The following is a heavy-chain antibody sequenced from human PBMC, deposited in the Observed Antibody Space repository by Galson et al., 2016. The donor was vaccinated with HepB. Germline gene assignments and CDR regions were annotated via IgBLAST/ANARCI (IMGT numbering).Heavy chain of an antibody. CDR2: IHHSGSA. V-gene: IGHV4-59*01. D-gene: IGHD2-15*01. CDR1: GGSISPYY. Sequence: SETLSLTCTVSGGSISPYYWSWIRQPPGKGLEWLGYIHHSGSANYHPPLKSRVSISLDTSKNQFSLKLSSVTAADTAVYYWARGLSRNDCSGGSCPLNYWGQGTLVTVSS. J-gene: IGHJ4*02. CDR3: ARGLSRNDCSGGSCPLNY.